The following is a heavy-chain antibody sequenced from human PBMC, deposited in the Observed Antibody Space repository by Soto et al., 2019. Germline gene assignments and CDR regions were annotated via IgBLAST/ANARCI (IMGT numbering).Heavy chain of an antibody. CDR1: GFPFSGSW. D-gene: IGHD3-3*01. CDR3: TDGDYY. CDR2: IIPDGTQK. J-gene: IGHJ4*02. Sequence: GGSLRLSCATSGFPFSGSWMTWVRQAPGKGLEGVATIIPDGTQKYYVGSVKGRFTISRDNAKNSLSLQMQSLSPEDTAVYYCTDGDYYWGQGTLVTVSS. V-gene: IGHV3-7*01.